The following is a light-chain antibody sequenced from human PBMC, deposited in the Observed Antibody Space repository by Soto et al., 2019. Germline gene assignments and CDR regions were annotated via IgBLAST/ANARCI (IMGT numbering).Light chain of an antibody. Sequence: QSVLTQPASVSGSPGQSITISCTGTSSDVGAYNYVSWYQQHPGKAPKLMIYDVSNRPSGVSNRFSGSKSANTASLTISGLQAEDEGDYYCTSYTSSSTVVFGGGTKLTVL. CDR2: DVS. V-gene: IGLV2-14*03. CDR1: SSDVGAYNY. J-gene: IGLJ2*01. CDR3: TSYTSSSTVV.